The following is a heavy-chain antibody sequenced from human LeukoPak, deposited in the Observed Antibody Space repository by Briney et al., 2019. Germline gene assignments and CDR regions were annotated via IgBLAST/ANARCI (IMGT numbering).Heavy chain of an antibody. CDR3: ARGGDYYDSSGYYYVS. Sequence: ASVKVSCKASGYTFTGYYMHWVRQAPGQGLEWMGWINPNNGGTNYAQKFQGRVTMTRDTSISTAYMELSGLRSDDTAVYYCARGGDYYDSSGYYYVSWGQGTLVTVSS. CDR2: INPNNGGT. D-gene: IGHD3-22*01. CDR1: GYTFTGYY. J-gene: IGHJ5*02. V-gene: IGHV1-2*02.